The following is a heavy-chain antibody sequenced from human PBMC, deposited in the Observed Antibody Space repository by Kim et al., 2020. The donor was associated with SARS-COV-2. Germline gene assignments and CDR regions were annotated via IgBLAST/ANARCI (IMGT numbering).Heavy chain of an antibody. V-gene: IGHV4-30-4*01. CDR1: GGSISSGYYY. D-gene: IGHD2-21*02. J-gene: IGHJ4*01. CDR3: ARGRPIGGGDWYLY. Sequence: SETLSLTCTVSGGSISSGYYYWSWIRQPPGKGLEWIGYIYCSASYHYNPSRNSRVTISIDTTKNQFSLKLSPVTAADAAVYYCARGRPIGGGDWYLYWG. CDR2: IYCSASY.